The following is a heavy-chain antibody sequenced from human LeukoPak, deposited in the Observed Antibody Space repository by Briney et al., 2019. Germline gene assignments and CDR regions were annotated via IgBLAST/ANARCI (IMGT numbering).Heavy chain of an antibody. CDR3: ARGLNYGSGSTLEGF. J-gene: IGHJ4*02. Sequence: GGSLRLSCAASGFTVSTNYMSWVRQAPGKGLEWVSVIYSGGRTNYTDSVKGRFTISRDNTKNTLYLQMNSLRAEDTAVYYCARGLNYGSGSTLEGFWGQGPLVTVYS. D-gene: IGHD3-10*01. CDR1: GFTVSTNY. CDR2: IYSGGRT. V-gene: IGHV3-53*01.